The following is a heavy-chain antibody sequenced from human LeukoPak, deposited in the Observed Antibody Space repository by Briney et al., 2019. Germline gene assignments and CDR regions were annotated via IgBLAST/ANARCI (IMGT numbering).Heavy chain of an antibody. CDR3: AREVNWNSVTLFFDY. J-gene: IGHJ4*02. CDR2: IYTSGST. CDR1: GGSISSYY. Sequence: SETLSLTCTVSGGSISSYYWSWIRQPAGKGLEWIGRIYTSGSTNYNPSLKSRVTMSVDTSKNQFSLKLSSVTAADTAVYYCAREVNWNSVTLFFDYWGQGTLVTVSS. V-gene: IGHV4-4*07. D-gene: IGHD1-7*01.